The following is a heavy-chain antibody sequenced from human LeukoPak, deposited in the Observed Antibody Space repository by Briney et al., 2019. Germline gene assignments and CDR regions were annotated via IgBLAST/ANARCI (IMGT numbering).Heavy chain of an antibody. V-gene: IGHV5-51*01. CDR2: IYPGDSDT. D-gene: IGHD2-2*01. CDR3: ARTPYCSSTSCSHAPIDY. J-gene: IGHJ4*02. Sequence: GESLKISCKGSGYTFTSYWIGWVRPMSGKGLEWMGIIYPGDSDTRYSPSFQGQVTISADKSISTAYLQWSSLKASDTAMYYCARTPYCSSTSCSHAPIDYWGQGTLVTVSS. CDR1: GYTFTSYW.